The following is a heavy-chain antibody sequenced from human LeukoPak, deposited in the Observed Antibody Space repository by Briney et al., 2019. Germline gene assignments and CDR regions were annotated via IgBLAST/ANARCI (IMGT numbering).Heavy chain of an antibody. CDR3: ASGWLRYYFDY. Sequence: NASETLSLTCTVSGGSSSSYYWSWIRQPPGKGLEWIGYIYYSGSTNYNPSLKSRVTISVDTSKNQFSLKLRSVTAAGTAVYYCASGWLRYYFDYWGQGTLVTVSS. D-gene: IGHD5-12*01. CDR1: GGSSSSYY. V-gene: IGHV4-59*01. J-gene: IGHJ4*02. CDR2: IYYSGST.